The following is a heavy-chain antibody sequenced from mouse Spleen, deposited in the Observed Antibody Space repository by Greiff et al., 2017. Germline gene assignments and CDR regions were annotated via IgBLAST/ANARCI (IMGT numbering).Heavy chain of an antibody. CDR3: ARWGATFAY. J-gene: IGHJ3*01. V-gene: IGHV1-42*01. CDR1: GYSFTGYY. D-gene: IGHD6-1*01. Sequence: VQLQQSGPELVKPGASVKISCKASGYSFTGYYMNWVKQSPEKSLEWIGEINPSTGGTTYNQKFKAKATLTVDKSSSTAYMQLKSLTSEDSAVYYCARWGATFAYWGQGTLVTVSA. CDR2: INPSTGGT.